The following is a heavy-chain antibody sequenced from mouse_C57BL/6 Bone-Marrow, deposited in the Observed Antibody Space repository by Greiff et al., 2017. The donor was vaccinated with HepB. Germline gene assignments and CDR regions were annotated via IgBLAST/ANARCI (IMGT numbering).Heavy chain of an antibody. Sequence: QVQLQQSGAELVKPGASVKLSCKASGYTFTSYWMHWVKQRPGQGLEWIGMINPNSGSTNYNEKFKSKATLTVDKSSSTAYMQLSSLTSEDSAVYYCARNPVLLSYYFDYWGQGTTLTVSS. J-gene: IGHJ2*01. CDR2: INPNSGST. CDR1: GYTFTSYW. D-gene: IGHD2-1*01. CDR3: ARNPVLLSYYFDY. V-gene: IGHV1-64*01.